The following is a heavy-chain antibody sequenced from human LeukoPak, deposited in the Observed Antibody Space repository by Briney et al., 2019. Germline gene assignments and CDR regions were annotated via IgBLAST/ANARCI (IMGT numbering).Heavy chain of an antibody. CDR2: ISKDGNSV. D-gene: IGHD3-9*01. CDR1: GLTFSLNA. Sequence: SLRLSCAASGLTFSLNAMHWVRQAPGKGLEWVAVISKDGNSVRYAESVKGRFTISRDNSKNTLYLQMNSLRAEDTAVYYCAKCPSGVLRYFAPIDYWGQGTLVTVSS. J-gene: IGHJ4*02. V-gene: IGHV3-30-3*02. CDR3: AKCPSGVLRYFAPIDY.